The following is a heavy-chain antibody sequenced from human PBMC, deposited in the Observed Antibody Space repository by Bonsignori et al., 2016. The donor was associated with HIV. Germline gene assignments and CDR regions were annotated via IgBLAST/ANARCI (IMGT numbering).Heavy chain of an antibody. V-gene: IGHV1-2*02. Sequence: WVRQAPGQGLEWMGWINPNSGGTNYAQKFQGRVTMTRDTSISTAYMELSRLRSDDTAVYYCATMEVANLHDYWGQGTLVTVSS. D-gene: IGHD5-12*01. CDR3: ATMEVANLHDY. CDR2: INPNSGGT. J-gene: IGHJ4*02.